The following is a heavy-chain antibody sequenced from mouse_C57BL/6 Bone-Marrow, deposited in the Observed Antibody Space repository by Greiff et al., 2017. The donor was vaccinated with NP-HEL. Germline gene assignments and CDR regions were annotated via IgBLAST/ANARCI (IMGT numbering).Heavy chain of an antibody. CDR1: GFSLTSYA. V-gene: IGHV2-9-1*01. D-gene: IGHD1-1*01. CDR3: ARNYYYGSSQYYFDY. Sequence: VQRVESGPGLVAPSQSLSITCTVSGFSLTSYAISWVRQPPGKGLEWLGVIWTGGGTNYNSALNSRLSISKDNSKSQVFLKMNRLQTDDTARYYCARNYYYGSSQYYFDYWGQGTTLTVSS. CDR2: IWTGGGT. J-gene: IGHJ2*01.